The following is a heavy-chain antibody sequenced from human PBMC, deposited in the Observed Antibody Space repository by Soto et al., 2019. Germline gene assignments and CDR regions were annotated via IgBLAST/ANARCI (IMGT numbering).Heavy chain of an antibody. J-gene: IGHJ4*02. V-gene: IGHV4-31*03. CDR1: GGSINSGGYY. Sequence: SETLSLTCTFSGGSINSGGYYWSWIRQHPGKGLEWIGHIYYSGSTSYNPSLKSRVTISVDTSKKRFSLNLSSATAADTAVYHCARVNFMGTIGYWGQGALVTVSS. CDR2: IYYSGST. D-gene: IGHD7-27*01. CDR3: ARVNFMGTIGY.